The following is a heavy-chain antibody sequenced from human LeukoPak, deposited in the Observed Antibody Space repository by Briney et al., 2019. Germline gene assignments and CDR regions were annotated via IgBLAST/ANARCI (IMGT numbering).Heavy chain of an antibody. Sequence: PSETLSLTCTVSGGSISSSSYYWGWIRQPPGKGLEWIGSIYYSGSTYYNPSLKSRVTISVDTSKNQFSLKLSSVTAADTAVYYCARTDRFRDYFDYWGQGTLVTVSS. V-gene: IGHV4-39*01. D-gene: IGHD1-14*01. J-gene: IGHJ4*02. CDR1: GGSISSSSYY. CDR2: IYYSGST. CDR3: ARTDRFRDYFDY.